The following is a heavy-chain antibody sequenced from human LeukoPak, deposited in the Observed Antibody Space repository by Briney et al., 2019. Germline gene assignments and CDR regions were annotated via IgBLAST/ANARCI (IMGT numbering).Heavy chain of an antibody. Sequence: PSQTLSLTCTVSGGSISSGSYYWSWIRQPPGKGLEWIGEINHSGSTNYNPSLKSRVTISVDTSKNQFSLKLSSVTAADTAVYYCARQWSGGVVGYWGQGTLVTVSS. D-gene: IGHD3-16*01. J-gene: IGHJ4*02. CDR1: GGSISSGSYY. V-gene: IGHV4-39*01. CDR3: ARQWSGGVVGY. CDR2: INHSGST.